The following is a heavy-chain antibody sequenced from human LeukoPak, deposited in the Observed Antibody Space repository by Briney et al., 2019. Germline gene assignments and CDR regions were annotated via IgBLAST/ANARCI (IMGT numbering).Heavy chain of an antibody. CDR3: ARDPYGGNDGFDY. CDR2: ISSSGSTI. J-gene: IGHJ4*02. D-gene: IGHD4-23*01. Sequence: GGALRLSCAASGFTFSSYEMNWVRQAPGKGLEWVSYISSSGSTIYYADSVKGRFTISRDNAKNSLYLQMNSLRAEDTAVYYCARDPYGGNDGFDYWGQGTLVTVSS. V-gene: IGHV3-48*03. CDR1: GFTFSSYE.